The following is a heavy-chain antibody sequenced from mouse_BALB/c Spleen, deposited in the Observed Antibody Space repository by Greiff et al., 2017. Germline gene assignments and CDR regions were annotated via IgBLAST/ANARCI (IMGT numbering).Heavy chain of an antibody. CDR1: GFTFSSYG. CDR3: ARLLGGGDYFDY. Sequence: EVKVVESGGDLVKPGGSLKLSCAASGFTFSSYGMSWVRQTPDKRLEWVATISSGGSYTYYPDSVKGRFTISRDNAKNTLYLQMSSLKSEDTAMYYCARLLGGGDYFDYWGQGTTLTVSS. J-gene: IGHJ2*01. V-gene: IGHV5-6*01. D-gene: IGHD4-1*01. CDR2: ISSGGSYT.